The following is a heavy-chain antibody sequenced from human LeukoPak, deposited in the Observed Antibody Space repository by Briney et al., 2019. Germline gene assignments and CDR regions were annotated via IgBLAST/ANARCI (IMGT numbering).Heavy chain of an antibody. Sequence: GGSLRLSCAASGFAFGDNWMHWVRQAPGKGLEWVAVIWYDGSNKYYADSVKGRFTISRDNSKNTLYLQMNSLRAEDTAVYYCARDQGITMIVVADYWGQGTLVTVSS. V-gene: IGHV3-33*08. D-gene: IGHD3-22*01. J-gene: IGHJ4*02. CDR2: IWYDGSNK. CDR3: ARDQGITMIVVADY. CDR1: GFAFGDNW.